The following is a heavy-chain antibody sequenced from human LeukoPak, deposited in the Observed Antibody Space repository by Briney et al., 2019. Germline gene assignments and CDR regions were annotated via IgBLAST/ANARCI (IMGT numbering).Heavy chain of an antibody. CDR3: AKGCSSGSTCYIIDY. V-gene: IGHV3-30*18. CDR1: GFTLSSYG. J-gene: IGHJ4*02. CDR2: ISNDGSNK. Sequence: GGSLRLSCAASGFTLSSYGMHWVRQAPGKGLGWVAVISNDGSNKNYADSVKGRFTISRDNSKNTLYLQVSSLRAEDTALYYCAKGCSSGSTCYIIDYWGQGTLVTVSS. D-gene: IGHD2-15*01.